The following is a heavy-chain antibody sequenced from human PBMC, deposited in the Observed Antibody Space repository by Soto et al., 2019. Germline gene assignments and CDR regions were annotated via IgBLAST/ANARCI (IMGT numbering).Heavy chain of an antibody. Sequence: QVQLVQSGAEVRKPGSSLRVSCKSSGATFRTTGISWVRQAPGQGLEWMGGIIPVFGTPTSARKFQGRVSITADESTNTVNMELNSLRPDDAAVYYCARASPVICGGDPCYRLDSSFDSWGQGSLVIVSS. CDR2: IIPVFGTP. CDR3: ARASPVICGGDPCYRLDSSFDS. CDR1: GATFRTTG. D-gene: IGHD2-21*02. V-gene: IGHV1-69*01. J-gene: IGHJ5*01.